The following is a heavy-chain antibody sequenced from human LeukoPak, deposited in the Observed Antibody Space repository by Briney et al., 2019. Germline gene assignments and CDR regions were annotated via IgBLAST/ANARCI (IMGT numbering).Heavy chain of an antibody. D-gene: IGHD5-18*01. CDR2: INPDSGGT. CDR3: ARVRSEDNDWYGYGY. CDR1: GYTFTDYY. Sequence: ASVKVSCKASGYTFTDYYIYWVRQAAGQGLEWMGWINPDSGGTNYAQKFQDWVTMTRDTSISTAYMELRRLRSDDTAVYYCARVRSEDNDWYGYGYWGQGSLATVSS. J-gene: IGHJ4*02. V-gene: IGHV1-2*04.